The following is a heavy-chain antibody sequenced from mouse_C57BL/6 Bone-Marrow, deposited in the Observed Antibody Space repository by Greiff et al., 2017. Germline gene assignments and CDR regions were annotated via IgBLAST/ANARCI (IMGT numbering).Heavy chain of an antibody. CDR3: ARGHYGSSDWYFDV. CDR2: ISSGSSTI. Sequence: EVKLVESGGGLVKPGGSLKLSCAASGFTFSDYGMHWVRQAPEKGLEWVAYISSGSSTIFYADTVKGRFTISRDNAKNTLFLQMTSLRSEDTAMYYCARGHYGSSDWYFDVWGTGTTVTVSS. D-gene: IGHD1-1*01. CDR1: GFTFSDYG. V-gene: IGHV5-17*01. J-gene: IGHJ1*03.